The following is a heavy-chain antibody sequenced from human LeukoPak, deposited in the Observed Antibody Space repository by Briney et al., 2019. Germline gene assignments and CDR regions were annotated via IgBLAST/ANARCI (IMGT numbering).Heavy chain of an antibody. CDR3: ARDSGSYYDRYYYYGMDV. J-gene: IGHJ6*02. Sequence: SVKVSCKASGGTFSSYAISWVRQAPGQGLEWMGGIIPIFGTANYAQKFQGRVTITAVESTSTAYMELSSLRSEDTAVYYCARDSGSYYDRYYYYGMDVWGQGTTVTVSS. CDR1: GGTFSSYA. D-gene: IGHD1-26*01. V-gene: IGHV1-69*13. CDR2: IIPIFGTA.